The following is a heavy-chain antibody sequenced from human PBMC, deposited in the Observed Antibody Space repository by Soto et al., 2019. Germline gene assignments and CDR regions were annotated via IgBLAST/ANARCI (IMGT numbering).Heavy chain of an antibody. CDR2: ISAYNGNT. V-gene: IGHV1-18*01. Sequence: QVQLVQSGAEVKKPGASVKVSCKASGYTFTSYGISWVRQAPGQGLEWMGWISAYNGNTNYAQKLQGRVTMTTDTSTSTAYMELRSLRSDDTAVYYCAGGPDLLWFGELFPGWFDPWGQGTLVTVSS. CDR1: GYTFTSYG. D-gene: IGHD3-10*01. CDR3: AGGPDLLWFGELFPGWFDP. J-gene: IGHJ5*02.